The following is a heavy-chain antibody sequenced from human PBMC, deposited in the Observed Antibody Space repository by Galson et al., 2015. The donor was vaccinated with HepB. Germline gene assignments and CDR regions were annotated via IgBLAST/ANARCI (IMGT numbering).Heavy chain of an antibody. CDR2: ISPYNGNT. CDR1: GYTFSTYS. D-gene: IGHD2-15*01. V-gene: IGHV1-18*01. Sequence: SVKVSCKASGYTFSTYSITWVRQAPGQGLEWMGWISPYNGNTNYTRKFQGRVTMTTDISTSTAYMQIRNLRSDDTAVYYCARGALVGVVGGTQNIWFDPWGHGTLVSVSS. J-gene: IGHJ5*02. CDR3: ARGALVGVVGGTQNIWFDP.